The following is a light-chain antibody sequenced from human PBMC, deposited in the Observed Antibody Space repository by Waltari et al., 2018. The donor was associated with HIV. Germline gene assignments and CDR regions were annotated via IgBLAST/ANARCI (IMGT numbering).Light chain of an antibody. V-gene: IGKV3-20*01. J-gene: IGKJ4*01. CDR1: QRVSSSY. Sequence: EVVLTQSPGTLSLSPGERATLSCRASQRVSSSYLAWYQQKPGQAPRLLIYGASSRATGIPDRFSGSGSGTDFTLTISRLEPEDFVVYYCQQYGSSPSFGGGTKVEIK. CDR2: GAS. CDR3: QQYGSSPS.